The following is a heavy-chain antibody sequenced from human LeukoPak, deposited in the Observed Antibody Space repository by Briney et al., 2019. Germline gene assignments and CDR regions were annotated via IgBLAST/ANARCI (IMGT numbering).Heavy chain of an antibody. CDR2: IWYDGSNK. V-gene: IGHV3-33*01. Sequence: GGSLRLSCAASGFTFSSYGMHWVRQAPGKGLEWVAVIWYDGSNKYYADSVKGRFTISRDNSKNTLYLQMNSLRAEDTAVYYCARDKGTPVANYFDYWGQGTLVTVSS. J-gene: IGHJ4*02. CDR1: GFTFSSYG. CDR3: ARDKGTPVANYFDY. D-gene: IGHD2-15*01.